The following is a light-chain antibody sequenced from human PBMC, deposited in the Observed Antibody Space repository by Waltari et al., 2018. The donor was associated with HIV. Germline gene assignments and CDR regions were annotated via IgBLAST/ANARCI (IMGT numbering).Light chain of an antibody. CDR1: SSTIGSNT. CDR2: SNN. V-gene: IGLV1-44*01. CDR3: AAWDDSLNGYV. J-gene: IGLJ1*01. Sequence: QSVLTQPPSASGPPGQRVTISCSGSSSTIGSNTANWYQQLPGTAPKLLIYSNNQRPSGVPDRFSGSKSGTSASLAISGLQSEDEADYYCAAWDDSLNGYVFGTGTKVTVL.